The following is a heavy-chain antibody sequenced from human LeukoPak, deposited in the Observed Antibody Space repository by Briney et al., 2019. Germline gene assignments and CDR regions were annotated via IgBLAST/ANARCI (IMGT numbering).Heavy chain of an antibody. CDR2: INHSGST. CDR1: GGSFSGYY. V-gene: IGHV4-34*01. D-gene: IGHD3-3*01. Sequence: PSETVSLTCAVYGGSFSGYYWMWLAQPPGKGLVGIVEINHSGSTNHNPSLESRVTITENTSKNQFSLNLSSATAADTAVYYCARVADYDFWSTIYPPNRLQFDYWGQGTLVTVSS. J-gene: IGHJ4*02. CDR3: ARVADYDFWSTIYPPNRLQFDY.